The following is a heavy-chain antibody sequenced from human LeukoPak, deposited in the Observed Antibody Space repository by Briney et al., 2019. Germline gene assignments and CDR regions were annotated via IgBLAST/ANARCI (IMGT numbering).Heavy chain of an antibody. Sequence: QPGGSLTLSCVGSGFSFSSFPMSWVRQAPRKGLEWVSTVSGGGAYTYYADSVKGRFTVSRDDSKSMHFLQMNSLRPEDTALYFCAKRITVSAGYYLDSWGQGTLVTVSS. CDR2: VSGGGAYT. V-gene: IGHV3-23*01. CDR1: GFSFSSFP. J-gene: IGHJ4*02. D-gene: IGHD2-8*01. CDR3: AKRITVSAGYYLDS.